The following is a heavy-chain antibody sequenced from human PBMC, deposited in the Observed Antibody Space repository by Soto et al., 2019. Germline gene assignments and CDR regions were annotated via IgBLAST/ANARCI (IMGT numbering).Heavy chain of an antibody. J-gene: IGHJ4*02. V-gene: IGHV1-18*01. CDR2: INAYNGHT. CDR1: GYTFNNYG. CDR3: AMPMAPDHSDH. Sequence: QVQLVQSGAEVKQPGASVKVSCKASGYTFNNYGITWVRQAPGQGLEWMGWINAYNGHTNYAQKFQDRVAMTTDTSTRTAYVELRSLSSDDTAVIYSAMPMAPDHSDHWGQGTLVTVSS.